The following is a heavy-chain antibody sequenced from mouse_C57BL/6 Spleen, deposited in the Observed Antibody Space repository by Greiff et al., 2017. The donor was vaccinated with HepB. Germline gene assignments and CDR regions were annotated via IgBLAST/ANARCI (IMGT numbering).Heavy chain of an antibody. V-gene: IGHV3-6*01. CDR2: ISYDGSN. D-gene: IGHD2-4*01. CDR3: AIMIYYDYGDY. Sequence: EVQLQESGPGLVKPSQSLSLTCSVTGYSITSGYYWNWIRQFPGNKLEWMGYISYDGSNNYNPSLKNRISITRDTSKNQFFLKLNSVTTEDTATYYCAIMIYYDYGDYWGQGTTLTVSS. J-gene: IGHJ2*01. CDR1: GYSITSGYY.